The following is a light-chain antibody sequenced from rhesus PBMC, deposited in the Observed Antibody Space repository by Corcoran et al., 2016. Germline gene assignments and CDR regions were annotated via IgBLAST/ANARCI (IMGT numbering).Light chain of an antibody. V-gene: IGKV1-43*02. Sequence: DIQMTQSPSSLSASVGDRVTITCRASQGISNYLSWYQQKPGKVPKPLIYDASTLQSGVPSRFSGSGSGTDFTLTISSLQPEDFATNYCLQYNSDPWTVGQGTKVEIK. CDR3: LQYNSDPWT. CDR1: QGISNY. CDR2: DAS. J-gene: IGKJ1*01.